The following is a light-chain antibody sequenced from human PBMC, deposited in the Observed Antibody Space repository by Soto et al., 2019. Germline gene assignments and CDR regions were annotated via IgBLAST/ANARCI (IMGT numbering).Light chain of an antibody. V-gene: IGKV1-39*01. CDR2: AAS. CDR3: QQSYSAHRT. J-gene: IGKJ1*01. CDR1: QNINNF. Sequence: DIQMTQSPSSLSASVGDRVTITCRASQNINNFLNWYQQKPGKAPKLLIYAASSLQSGVPSRFSGSGSGKDFTLTISSLQPEDFASYYCQQSYSAHRTFGQGSKV.